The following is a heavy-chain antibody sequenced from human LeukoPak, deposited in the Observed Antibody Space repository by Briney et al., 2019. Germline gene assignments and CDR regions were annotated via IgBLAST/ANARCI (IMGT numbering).Heavy chain of an antibody. CDR2: IYYSGST. V-gene: IGHV4-59*08. J-gene: IGHJ6*02. CDR3: ARLVVVPAAIGYYYYYGMDV. Sequence: SETLSLTCTVSGGSISSYYWSWIRQPPGKGLEWIGYIYYSGSTNYNPSLKSRVTISVDTSKNQFSLKLSSVTAADTAVYYCARLVVVPAAIGYYYYYGMDVWGQGTRSPSP. CDR1: GGSISSYY. D-gene: IGHD2-2*02.